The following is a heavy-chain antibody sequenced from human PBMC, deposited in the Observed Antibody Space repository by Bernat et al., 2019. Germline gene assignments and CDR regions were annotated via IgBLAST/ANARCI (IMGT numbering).Heavy chain of an antibody. Sequence: EVQLVESGGGLVQPGGSRRLSWAASGCTFSSYWRYWVRQAPGKGLVWVSGIDSDGSRITYADSVRGRFTISRDNAKKTLYLQMNSVRAEDTAVYYCASYKGGATKDYWGQGTLVTVSS. D-gene: IGHD5-12*01. CDR3: ASYKGGATKDY. CDR1: GCTFSSYW. V-gene: IGHV3-74*01. CDR2: IDSDGSRI. J-gene: IGHJ4*02.